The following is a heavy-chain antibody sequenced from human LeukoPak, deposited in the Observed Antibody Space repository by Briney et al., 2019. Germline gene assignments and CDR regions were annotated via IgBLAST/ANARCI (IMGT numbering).Heavy chain of an antibody. V-gene: IGHV1-46*01. Sequence: GASVKVSCKASGYTFTGYYMHWVRQAPGQGLEWMGILNPSGGSTSYAQKFQGRVTMTRDMSKSTVYMELSSLRSEDTAVYYCARDKYSSSFLFDPWGQGTLVTVSS. CDR1: GYTFTGYY. CDR3: ARDKYSSSFLFDP. CDR2: LNPSGGST. J-gene: IGHJ5*02. D-gene: IGHD6-6*01.